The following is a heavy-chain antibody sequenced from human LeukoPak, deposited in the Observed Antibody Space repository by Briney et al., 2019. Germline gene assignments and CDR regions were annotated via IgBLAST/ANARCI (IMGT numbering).Heavy chain of an antibody. Sequence: GGSLRLSCAASGFTFSIYAMSWVRQAPGKGLEWVSAIGDTTYYADSVEGRFTISRDNSKNTLYLQMNSLRAEDAAIYYCAKAFAFVGANFFDYCGQGTLVTVSS. J-gene: IGHJ4*02. CDR1: GFTFSIYA. V-gene: IGHV3-23*01. CDR2: IGDTT. CDR3: AKAFAFVGANFFDY. D-gene: IGHD1-26*01.